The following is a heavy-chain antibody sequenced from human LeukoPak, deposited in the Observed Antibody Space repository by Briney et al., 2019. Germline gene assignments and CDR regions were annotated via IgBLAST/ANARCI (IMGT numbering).Heavy chain of an antibody. CDR3: ASSVYYYYYMDV. CDR2: LNPNSGGT. V-gene: IGHV1-2*02. Sequence: ASVKVSCKASGYTFTDYYMHWVRQAPGQGLEWMGWLNPNSGGTNYAQKFQGRVTMTRDTSISTAYMELSRLGSADTAVYYCASSVYYYYYMDVWGKGTTVTISS. J-gene: IGHJ6*03. CDR1: GYTFTDYY.